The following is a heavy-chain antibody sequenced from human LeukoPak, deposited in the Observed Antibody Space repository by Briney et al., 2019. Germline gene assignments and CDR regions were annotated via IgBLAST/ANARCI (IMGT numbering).Heavy chain of an antibody. V-gene: IGHV5-51*01. D-gene: IGHD1-26*01. CDR3: ARLDSGTYRDY. Sequence: GESLKISCXGSGYIFTSYWIGWVRQMPEKGLEWMGIIYPGDSDTRYSPSFQGQVTISADKSISTAYLRWSSLKASDTAMYYCARLDSGTYRDYWGQGTLVTVSS. CDR2: IYPGDSDT. J-gene: IGHJ4*02. CDR1: GYIFTSYW.